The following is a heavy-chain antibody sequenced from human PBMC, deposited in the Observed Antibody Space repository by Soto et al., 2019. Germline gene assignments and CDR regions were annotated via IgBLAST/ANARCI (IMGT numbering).Heavy chain of an antibody. D-gene: IGHD1-26*01. J-gene: IGHJ5*02. CDR1: GGSISSYY. CDR2: IYYSGST. V-gene: IGHV4-59*01. CDR3: ARSLYSGSYTNWFDP. Sequence: SETLSLTCTVSGGSISSYYWSWIRQPPGKGLEYIGYIYYSGSTNYDPSLKSRVTISVDTSKKQFSLKLSSVTAADTAVYYCARSLYSGSYTNWFDPWGQGTLVTVSS.